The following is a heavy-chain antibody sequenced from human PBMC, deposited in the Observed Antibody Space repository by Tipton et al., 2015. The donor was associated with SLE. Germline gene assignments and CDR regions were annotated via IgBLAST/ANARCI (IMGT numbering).Heavy chain of an antibody. D-gene: IGHD3-10*01. CDR2: IYYSEST. V-gene: IGHV4-39*02. CDR3: ARLNYYGSWSYYPTTFDY. J-gene: IGHJ4*02. CDR1: GGSVSSSSHY. Sequence: LRLSCTVSGGSVSSSSHYWGWIRQPPGKGLEWIASIYYSESTYYNPSLKSRVTMSLDTSKNHFSLRLTSVTAADTAVYFCARLNYYGSWSYYPTTFDYWGQGTLVTVSS.